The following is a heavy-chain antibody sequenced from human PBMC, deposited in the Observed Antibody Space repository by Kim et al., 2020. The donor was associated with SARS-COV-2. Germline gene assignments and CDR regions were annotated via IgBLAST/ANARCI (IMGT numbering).Heavy chain of an antibody. CDR1: GYTLTELS. CDR2: FDPEDGET. CDR3: ATPWEFGAFYPGGYYYGMDV. J-gene: IGHJ6*02. V-gene: IGHV1-24*01. D-gene: IGHD3-10*01. Sequence: ASVKVSCKVSGYTLTELSMHWVRQAPGKGLEWMGGFDPEDGETLYAQKFQGRVTMTEDTSTDTANMELSSLRSEDTAVYNCATPWEFGAFYPGGYYYGMDVWGQGTTVTVS.